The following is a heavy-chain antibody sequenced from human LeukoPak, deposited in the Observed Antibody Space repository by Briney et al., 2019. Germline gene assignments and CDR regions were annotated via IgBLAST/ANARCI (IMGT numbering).Heavy chain of an antibody. J-gene: IGHJ4*02. Sequence: GGSLRLSCAASGFTFRSNYMSWVRQAPGKGLEWVSVIYRGGTTYYADSVRGRFTISKYNSKNSLYLEMNSLRDEDTAVYYCATSRGYDFDYWGQGTLVTVSS. D-gene: IGHD2-15*01. CDR3: ATSRGYDFDY. CDR2: IYRGGTT. CDR1: GFTFRSNY. V-gene: IGHV3-66*01.